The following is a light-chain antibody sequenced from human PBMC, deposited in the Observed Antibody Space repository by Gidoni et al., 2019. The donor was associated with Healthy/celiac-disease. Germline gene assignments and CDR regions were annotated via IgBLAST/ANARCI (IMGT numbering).Light chain of an antibody. J-gene: IGLJ1*01. V-gene: IGLV2-8*01. CDR2: EVS. CDR3: SSYAGSNNLNV. CDR1: SSDVGGYNY. Sequence: QSALTQPPSASGSPGQSVTISCTGTSSDVGGYNYVSWYQQHPGKAPKRMIYEVSKRPSGVPDRFSGSKSGNMASLTVSGLQAEDEADYYCSSYAGSNNLNVFGTGTKVTVL.